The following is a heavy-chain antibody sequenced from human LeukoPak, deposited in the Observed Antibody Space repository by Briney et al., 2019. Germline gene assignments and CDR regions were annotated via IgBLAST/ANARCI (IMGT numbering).Heavy chain of an antibody. CDR2: ISAYTGNT. V-gene: IGHV1-18*01. Sequence: ASVKVSYKASGYTFTSYGISWVRQAPGQGVEWMGWISAYTGNTNYAHKFQGTVTMTTDTATSTAYMELRSLRSDDTAVYYCARGRGTAARRDYYYYMDVWGKGTTVTVSS. J-gene: IGHJ6*03. D-gene: IGHD6-6*01. CDR3: ARGRGTAARRDYYYYMDV. CDR1: GYTFTSYG.